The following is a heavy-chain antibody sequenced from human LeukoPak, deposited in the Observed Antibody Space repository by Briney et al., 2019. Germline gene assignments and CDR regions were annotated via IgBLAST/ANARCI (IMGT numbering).Heavy chain of an antibody. V-gene: IGHV3-30*02. D-gene: IGHD6-13*01. J-gene: IGHJ4*02. CDR3: ARDNDGAAAGSFDY. Sequence: GGSLRLSCAASGFTFSSYGMHWVRQAPGKGVEWVAFIRYDGSNKYYADSVKGRFTISRDNSKNTLHLQMNSLRAEDTAVYYCARDNDGAAAGSFDYWGQGTLVTVSS. CDR2: IRYDGSNK. CDR1: GFTFSSYG.